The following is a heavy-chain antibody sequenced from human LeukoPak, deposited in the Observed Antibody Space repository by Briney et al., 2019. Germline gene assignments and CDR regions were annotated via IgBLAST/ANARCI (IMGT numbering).Heavy chain of an antibody. CDR1: GGSFSGYY. V-gene: IGHV4-34*01. D-gene: IGHD2-8*01. CDR3: ARGGDCTNGVCYKNWFDP. J-gene: IGHJ5*02. Sequence: SETLSLTCAVYGGSFSGYYWSWIRQPPGKGLEWLGEINHSGSTNYNPSLKSRVTISVDTSKNQFSLKLSSVTAAGTAVYYCARGGDCTNGVCYKNWFDPWGQGTLVTVSS. CDR2: INHSGST.